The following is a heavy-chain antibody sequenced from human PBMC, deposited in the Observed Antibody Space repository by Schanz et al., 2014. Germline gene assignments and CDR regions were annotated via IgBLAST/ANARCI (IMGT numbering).Heavy chain of an antibody. CDR3: ARIGGSVFDY. CDR2: INTGVNT. CDR1: GFTFSSYA. J-gene: IGHJ4*02. Sequence: EVQLVESGGGLVQPGGSLRLSCAASGFTFSSYAMGWVRQAPGKGLEWVSAINTGVNTYYADSVKGRFTISRDNSKNSLYLQMNSLRAEDTAVYYCARIGGSVFDYWAQGTLVTVSS. V-gene: IGHV3-23*04. D-gene: IGHD3-10*01.